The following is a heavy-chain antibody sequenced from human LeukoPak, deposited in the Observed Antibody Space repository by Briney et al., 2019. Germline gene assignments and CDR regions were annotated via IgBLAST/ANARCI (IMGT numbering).Heavy chain of an antibody. CDR1: GFTFSSYA. Sequence: GGSLRLSCAASGFTFSSYAMSWVRQAPGKGLEWVSASSGSGGSTYYADSVKGRFTISRDNSKNTLYLQMNSLRAEDTAVYYCAKGGSGYCSGGSCYPFDYWGQGTLVTVSS. D-gene: IGHD2-15*01. CDR3: AKGGSGYCSGGSCYPFDY. V-gene: IGHV3-23*01. J-gene: IGHJ4*02. CDR2: SSGSGGST.